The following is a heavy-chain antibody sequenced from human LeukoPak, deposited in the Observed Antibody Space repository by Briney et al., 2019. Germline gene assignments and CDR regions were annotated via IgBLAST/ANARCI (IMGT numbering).Heavy chain of an antibody. V-gene: IGHV1-18*01. CDR3: ARLRGTPDPMVRGVIHPPDY. Sequence: GASVKVSCKASGYTFTSYGISWVRQAPGQGLEWMGWISAYNGNTNYAQKLQGRVTMTTDTSTSTAYMELRSLRSDDTAVYYCARLRGTPDPMVRGVIHPPDYWGQGTLVTVSS. CDR2: ISAYNGNT. J-gene: IGHJ4*02. D-gene: IGHD3-10*01. CDR1: GYTFTSYG.